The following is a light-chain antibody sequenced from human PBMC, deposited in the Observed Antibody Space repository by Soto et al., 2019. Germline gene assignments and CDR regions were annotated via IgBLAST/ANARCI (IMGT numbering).Light chain of an antibody. CDR3: QSYRNFSWT. CDR2: DVS. Sequence: DIQMTQSPSTLSASVGDRVTITCRASQNINNWLAWYQQKPGKAPKFLMYDVSTLESGVPLRFSGSGSGTEFTLTINSLQPDDFATYYCQSYRNFSWTFGQGTKVDIK. V-gene: IGKV1-5*01. J-gene: IGKJ1*01. CDR1: QNINNW.